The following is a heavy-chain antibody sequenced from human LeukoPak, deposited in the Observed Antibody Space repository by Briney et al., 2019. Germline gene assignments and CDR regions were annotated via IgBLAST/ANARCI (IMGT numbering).Heavy chain of an antibody. V-gene: IGHV3-30*03. CDR2: ISYDGSNK. Sequence: GRSLRLSCAASGFTFNSYGMHWVRQAPGKGLEWVAVISYDGSNKYYADSVKGRFAISRDNSKNTLYLQMNSLRAEDTAVYYCARGYYDSSGYYLIDYWGQGTLVTVSS. CDR1: GFTFNSYG. CDR3: ARGYYDSSGYYLIDY. D-gene: IGHD3-22*01. J-gene: IGHJ4*02.